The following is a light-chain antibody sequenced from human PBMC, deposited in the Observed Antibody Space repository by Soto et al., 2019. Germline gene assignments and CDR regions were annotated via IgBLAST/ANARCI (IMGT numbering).Light chain of an antibody. CDR2: GAS. CDR3: QQYGSSRT. Sequence: EIVLTQSPGPLSLSPGERATLSCRASQSVSSSYLAWYQQKPGQAPRLLIYGASSRATGIPDRFSGSGSGTDFSLTISRLETEDFALYYCQQYGSSRTYGQGTKVEIK. J-gene: IGKJ1*01. CDR1: QSVSSSY. V-gene: IGKV3-20*01.